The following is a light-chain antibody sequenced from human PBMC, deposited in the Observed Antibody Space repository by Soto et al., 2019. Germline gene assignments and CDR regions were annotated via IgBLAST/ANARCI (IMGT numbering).Light chain of an antibody. CDR1: QGISTW. Sequence: DIQMTQSPSSVSASVGDRVTITCRASQGISTWLAWYQVKPGKAPKLLIHTASTLQSGVPSRFSGSGSGTEFTLTISSLQPEDFATYYCQQANSLRPFGGGTKVEIK. CDR3: QQANSLRP. J-gene: IGKJ4*01. CDR2: TAS. V-gene: IGKV1-12*01.